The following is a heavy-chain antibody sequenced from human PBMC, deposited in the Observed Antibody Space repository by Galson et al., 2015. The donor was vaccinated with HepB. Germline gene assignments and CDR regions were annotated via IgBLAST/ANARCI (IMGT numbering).Heavy chain of an antibody. CDR3: ARDSSNGWYKMGWFDP. V-gene: IGHV3-33*01. Sequence: SLRLSCAASGFSFSSHGMHWVRQAPGKELEWVAVIWHDGSNKYYTESVKGRFTISRDNSKNTLYLQMNSLRAEDTAMYYCARDSSNGWYKMGWFDPWGQGTLVNVSS. D-gene: IGHD6-19*01. J-gene: IGHJ5*02. CDR2: IWHDGSNK. CDR1: GFSFSSHG.